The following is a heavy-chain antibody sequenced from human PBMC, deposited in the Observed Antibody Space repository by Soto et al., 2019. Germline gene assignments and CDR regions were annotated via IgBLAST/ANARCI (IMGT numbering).Heavy chain of an antibody. CDR3: AKDLNDILTGHRAPGWFDP. Sequence: HPGGSLRLSCAASGFTFSSYAMSWVRQAPGKGLEWVSAISGSGGSTYYADSVKGRFTISRDNSKNTLYLQMNSLRAEDTAVYYCAKDLNDILTGHRAPGWFDPWGQGT. V-gene: IGHV3-23*01. CDR2: ISGSGGST. J-gene: IGHJ5*02. D-gene: IGHD3-9*01. CDR1: GFTFSSYA.